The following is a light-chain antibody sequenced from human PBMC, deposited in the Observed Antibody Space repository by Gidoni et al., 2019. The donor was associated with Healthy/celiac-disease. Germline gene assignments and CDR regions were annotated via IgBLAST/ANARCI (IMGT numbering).Light chain of an antibody. CDR2: EVS. CDR1: SSDVGGYNY. J-gene: IGLJ2*01. Sequence: QSALPQPASVSGSPRQSITISCTGTSSDVGGYNYVSWYQQHPGKAPKLMIYEVSTRPSGVSNRFSGSKSGNTASLTISGLQAEDGADYYCSSYTSSSTLGFGGGTKLTVL. V-gene: IGLV2-14*01. CDR3: SSYTSSSTLG.